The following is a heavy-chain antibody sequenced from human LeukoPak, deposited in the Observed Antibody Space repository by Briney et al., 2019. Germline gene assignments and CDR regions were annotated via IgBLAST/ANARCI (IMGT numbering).Heavy chain of an antibody. Sequence: SKTLSLTCTVSGDSISSRTSDFWGWIRQSPGKGLEWIAEISYIGTTFYNPSLESRVSISLDTSKNQFSLKLNAVTAADTALYYCARRNRYCNGGSCAHHHDSWGQGTLVIVSS. CDR2: ISYIGTT. V-gene: IGHV4-39*07. J-gene: IGHJ4*02. CDR1: GDSISSRTSDF. CDR3: ARRNRYCNGGSCAHHHDS. D-gene: IGHD2-15*01.